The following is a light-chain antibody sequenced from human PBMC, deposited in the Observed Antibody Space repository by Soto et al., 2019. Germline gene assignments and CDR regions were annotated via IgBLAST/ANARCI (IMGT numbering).Light chain of an antibody. J-gene: IGLJ2*01. CDR1: NSNIASNF. V-gene: IGLV1-47*02. Sequence: QSVLTQPPSVSGTPGQRVTISCSGSNSNIASNFVYWYQQVPGTAPKLLIYSNKQRPSGVPDRFSGSKSGTSASLAISGLRSEDEAEYFCAAWDDSLSSVLFGGGTKLTVL. CDR3: AAWDDSLSSVL. CDR2: SNK.